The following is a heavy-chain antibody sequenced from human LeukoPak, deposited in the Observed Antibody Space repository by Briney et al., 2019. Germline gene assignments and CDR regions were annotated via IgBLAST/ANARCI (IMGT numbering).Heavy chain of an antibody. J-gene: IGHJ3*01. D-gene: IGHD3-22*01. Sequence: VASVTVSCTVSTYALTELSIHWVRQAPGKGLEWMGGFDPEHGETIYAQKFQGRVIMTEDTSTDTAYMELSGLRSEDTAVYYCATGRLYYDRRGYYENDAFDLWGHGTRVTVTS. CDR2: FDPEHGET. V-gene: IGHV1-24*01. CDR3: ATGRLYYDRRGYYENDAFDL. CDR1: TYALTELS.